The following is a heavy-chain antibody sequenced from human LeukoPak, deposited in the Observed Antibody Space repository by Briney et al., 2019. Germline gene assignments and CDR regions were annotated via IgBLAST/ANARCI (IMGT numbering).Heavy chain of an antibody. Sequence: PSETLSLTCTVSGGSISSYYWSWIRQPPGKGLEWIGYIYHSGSTNYNPSLKSRVTISVDTSKNQFSLKLSSVTAADTAVYYCARQRSLEWYFDYWGQGTLVTVSS. D-gene: IGHD3-3*01. CDR2: IYHSGST. V-gene: IGHV4-59*08. J-gene: IGHJ4*02. CDR3: ARQRSLEWYFDY. CDR1: GGSISSYY.